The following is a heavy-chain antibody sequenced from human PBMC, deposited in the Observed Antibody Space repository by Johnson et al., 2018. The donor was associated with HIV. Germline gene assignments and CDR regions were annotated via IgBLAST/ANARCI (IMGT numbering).Heavy chain of an antibody. V-gene: IGHV3-7*01. CDR2: IKQDGSEK. D-gene: IGHD6-6*01. CDR3: ARDLTNEYSSSSPV. CDR1: GFTFSDYY. J-gene: IGHJ3*01. Sequence: VQLVESGGGLVKPGGSLRLSCVASGFTFSDYYMSWIRQAPGKGLEWVANIKQDGSEKHYLDSVKGRFTISRDNAKNSLYLQMNSLRAEDTAIYFCARDLTNEYSSSSPVWGQGTMVTVSS.